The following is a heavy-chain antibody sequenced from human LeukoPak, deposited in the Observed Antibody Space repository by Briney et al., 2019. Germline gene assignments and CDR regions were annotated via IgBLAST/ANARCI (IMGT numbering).Heavy chain of an antibody. V-gene: IGHV3-30*18. CDR3: ANFGNGWFGESITNFDY. D-gene: IGHD3-10*01. CDR2: ISYDGSNK. Sequence: GGSLRLSCAASGFTFSSYGMHWVRQAPGKGLEWVAVISYDGSNKYYADSVKGRFTISRDNSKNTLYLQMNSLRAEDTAVYYCANFGNGWFGESITNFDYWGQGTLVTVSS. CDR1: GFTFSSYG. J-gene: IGHJ4*02.